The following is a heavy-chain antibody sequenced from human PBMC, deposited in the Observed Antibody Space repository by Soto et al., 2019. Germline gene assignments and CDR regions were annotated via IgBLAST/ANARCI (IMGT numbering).Heavy chain of an antibody. Sequence: SETLSLTTSISGDSIRNYYCSWIRQPAGKGLEWIGRIYTSGSTNYNPSLKSRVTMSVDTSKKQFSLKLSSATAADTAVYYCAASEYSYYYYAMDVWGQGATVTVSS. D-gene: IGHD3-10*01. CDR3: AASEYSYYYYAMDV. J-gene: IGHJ6*02. V-gene: IGHV4-4*07. CDR1: GDSIRNYY. CDR2: IYTSGST.